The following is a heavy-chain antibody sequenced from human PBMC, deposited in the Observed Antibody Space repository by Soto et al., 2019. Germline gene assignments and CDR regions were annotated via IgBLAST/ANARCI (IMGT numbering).Heavy chain of an antibody. V-gene: IGHV3-30*18. J-gene: IGHJ4*02. CDR3: AKDLWFGELLPLDY. D-gene: IGHD3-10*01. CDR2: ISYDGSNK. Sequence: QPGGSLRLSCAASGFTFSSYGMHWVRQAPGKGLEWVAVISYDGSNKYYADSVKGRFTISRDNSKNTLYLQMNSLRAEDTAVYYCAKDLWFGELLPLDYWGQGTLGT. CDR1: GFTFSSYG.